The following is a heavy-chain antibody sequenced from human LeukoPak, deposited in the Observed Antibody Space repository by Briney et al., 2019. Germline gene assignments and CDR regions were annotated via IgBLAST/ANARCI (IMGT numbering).Heavy chain of an antibody. CDR3: ARGRVSSGTWYSTYYYYFYMDV. CDR1: GVSISDYS. Sequence: PSETLSLTCTVSGVSISDYSWGWLRQSPGKGLEWIGYVDHTGSTNFNPSLNGRVSISRDTTKNLFSLRLRSVTAADTAVYFCARGRVSSGTWYSTYYYYFYMDVWGKGTTVTVSS. CDR2: VDHTGST. D-gene: IGHD1-1*01. J-gene: IGHJ6*03. V-gene: IGHV4-59*01.